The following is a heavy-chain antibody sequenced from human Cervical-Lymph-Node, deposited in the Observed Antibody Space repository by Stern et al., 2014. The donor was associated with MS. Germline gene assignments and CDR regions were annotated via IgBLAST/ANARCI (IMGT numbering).Heavy chain of an antibody. J-gene: IGHJ4*02. CDR3: ARGTHCSGGSCYSSDYFDY. D-gene: IGHD2-15*01. CDR1: GFTFSSYD. Sequence: EVQLEESGGGLVQPGGSLRLSCAASGFTFSSYDMHWVRQATGQGLEWVSAIGTAGDTYYPGSVKGRFTISRENAKNSLYLQMNSLRAGDTAVYYCARGTHCSGGSCYSSDYFDYWGQGTLVTVSS. CDR2: IGTAGDT. V-gene: IGHV3-13*01.